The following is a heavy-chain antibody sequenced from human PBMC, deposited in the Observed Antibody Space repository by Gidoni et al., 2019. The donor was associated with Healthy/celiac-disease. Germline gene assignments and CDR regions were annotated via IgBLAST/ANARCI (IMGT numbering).Heavy chain of an antibody. Sequence: EVQLVESGGGLVQPGGSLRLSCAASGFTVSSNYMSWVRQAPGKGLEWVSVIYSGGSTYYADSVKGRFTISRDNSKNTLYLQMNSLRAEDTAVYYCARGDYDILTGYPHSGMDVWGQGTTVTVSS. V-gene: IGHV3-66*01. CDR3: ARGDYDILTGYPHSGMDV. D-gene: IGHD3-9*01. J-gene: IGHJ6*02. CDR2: IYSGGST. CDR1: GFTVSSNY.